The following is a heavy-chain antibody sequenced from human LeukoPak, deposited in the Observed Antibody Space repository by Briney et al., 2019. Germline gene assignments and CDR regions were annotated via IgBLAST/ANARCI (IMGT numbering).Heavy chain of an antibody. CDR1: GFTFSSYS. CDR2: ISSSSSTI. Sequence: SGGSLRLSCAASGFTFSSYSRNWVRQAPGKGLEWVSYISSSSSTIYYADSVKGRFTISRDNAKNSLYLQMNSLRAEDTAVYYCAELGITMIGGVWGKGTTVTISS. D-gene: IGHD3-10*02. J-gene: IGHJ6*04. V-gene: IGHV3-48*04. CDR3: AELGITMIGGV.